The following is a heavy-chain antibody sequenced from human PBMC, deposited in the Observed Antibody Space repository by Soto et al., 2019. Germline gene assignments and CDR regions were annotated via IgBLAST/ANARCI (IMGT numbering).Heavy chain of an antibody. D-gene: IGHD3-10*01. CDR1: GGSISGSY. CDR3: ARHQTDSGSLVLYYYGMDV. CDR2: VYYTGST. Sequence: LSLTCSVSGGSISGSYWSWIRQSPGKGLEWLGYVYYTGSTNYSPSLRSRVSISVDTSKNEFSLRLSSVTAADTAMYYCARHQTDSGSLVLYYYGMDVWGQGTTVTVSS. J-gene: IGHJ6*02. V-gene: IGHV4-59*01.